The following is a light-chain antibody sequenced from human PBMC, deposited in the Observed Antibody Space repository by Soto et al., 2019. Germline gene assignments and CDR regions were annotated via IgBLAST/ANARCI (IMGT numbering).Light chain of an antibody. V-gene: IGKV1-5*03. CDR2: KAS. CDR3: QQRRT. J-gene: IGKJ1*01. Sequence: IQMTQSPSTLSASVGDRVTITCRASQSISSWLAWYQQKPGKAPKLLIYKASSLESGVPSRFSGSGSGTEFTLTISSLQPDDFATYYCQQRRTFGQGTKVDIK. CDR1: QSISSW.